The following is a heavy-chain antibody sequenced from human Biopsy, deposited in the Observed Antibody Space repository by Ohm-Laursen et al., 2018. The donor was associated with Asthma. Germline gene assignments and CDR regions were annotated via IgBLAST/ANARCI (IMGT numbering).Heavy chain of an antibody. CDR3: ARGYSGSDRIVYYYSGLEV. D-gene: IGHD5-12*01. J-gene: IGHJ6*02. Sequence: ASVKVSCKASGYTFTSTVYGISWVRQAPGQGLEWMGWIRPHTGDTNYAQMLRGRVTMTTDTSTSTAYMELRGLRSDDTAVYYCARGYSGSDRIVYYYSGLEVWGQGTTVTVSS. V-gene: IGHV1-18*01. CDR2: IRPHTGDT. CDR1: GYTFTSTVYG.